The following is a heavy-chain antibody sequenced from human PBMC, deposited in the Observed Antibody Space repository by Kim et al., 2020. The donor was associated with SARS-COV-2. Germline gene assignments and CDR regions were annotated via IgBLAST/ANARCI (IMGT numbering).Heavy chain of an antibody. V-gene: IGHV3-53*01. J-gene: IGHJ5*02. CDR1: GFTVSADH. Sequence: GGSLRLSCAASGFTVSADHMSWVRQAPGKGLEWVSLLCSDSRTFYADSVKGRFTIYRDDSRNTVDLEMNSLRPEDTAAYYCARHDWVDHWGHGTQVTVSS. CDR3: ARHDWVDH. CDR2: LCSDSRT.